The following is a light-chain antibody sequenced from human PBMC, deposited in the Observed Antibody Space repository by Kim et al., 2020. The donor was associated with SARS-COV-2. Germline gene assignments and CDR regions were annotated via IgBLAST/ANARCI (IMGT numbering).Light chain of an antibody. Sequence: VSLGQTASMSCSGDKLGDKYVSWYQQKAGQSPELVIYEDNKRPSGIPERFFGSNSGNTATLTISGTQALDEADYYCQAWDNNMWVFGGGTKLTVL. CDR3: QAWDNNMWV. V-gene: IGLV3-1*01. CDR2: EDN. J-gene: IGLJ3*02. CDR1: KLGDKY.